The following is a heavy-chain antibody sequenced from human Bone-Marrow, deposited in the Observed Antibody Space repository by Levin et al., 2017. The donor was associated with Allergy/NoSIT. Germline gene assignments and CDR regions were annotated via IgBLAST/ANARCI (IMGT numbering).Heavy chain of an antibody. Sequence: TGESLKISCAASGFTFSDYYMTWIRQAPGKGLEWVAYMSTSGSTIYYANSVKGRSIISRDNAKKSLYLQMYSLRPEETAVYDCARERGDRRETNIESYYFDSWGLGTLVTVSS. D-gene: IGHD3-10*01. V-gene: IGHV3-11*01. CDR1: GFTFSDYY. J-gene: IGHJ4*02. CDR2: MSTSGSTI. CDR3: ARERGDRRETNIESYYFDS.